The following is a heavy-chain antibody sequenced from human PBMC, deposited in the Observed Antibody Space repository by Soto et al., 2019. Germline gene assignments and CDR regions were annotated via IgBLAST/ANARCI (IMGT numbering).Heavy chain of an antibody. CDR3: ASMRNRPETYYYYYYYMDV. J-gene: IGHJ6*03. V-gene: IGHV3-21*01. CDR2: ISSSSSYI. Sequence: GGSLRLSCAASGFTFSSYSMNWVRQAPGKGLEWVSSISSSSSYIYYADSVKGRFTISRDNAKNSLYLQMNSLRAEDTAVYYCASMRNRPETYYYYYYYMDVWGKGTTVTVSS. CDR1: GFTFSSYS. D-gene: IGHD1-1*01.